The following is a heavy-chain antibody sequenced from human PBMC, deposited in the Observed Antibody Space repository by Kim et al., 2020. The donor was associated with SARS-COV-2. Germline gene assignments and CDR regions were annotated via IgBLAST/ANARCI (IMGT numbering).Heavy chain of an antibody. CDR2: IYYSGST. CDR3: ATSKLGIGYCDY. Sequence: SETLSLTCTVSGGSVSSGSYYWSWIRQPPGKGLEWIGYIYYSGSTNYNPSLKSRVTISVDTSKNQFSLKLSSVTAADTAVYYCATSKLGIGYCDYWGQGT. V-gene: IGHV4-61*01. J-gene: IGHJ4*02. D-gene: IGHD7-27*01. CDR1: GGSVSSGSYY.